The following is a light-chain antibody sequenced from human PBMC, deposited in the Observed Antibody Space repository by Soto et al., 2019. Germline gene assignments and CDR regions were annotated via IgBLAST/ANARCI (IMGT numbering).Light chain of an antibody. CDR3: QQYSSTPHT. J-gene: IGKJ2*01. CDR2: WAS. Sequence: DIVMTQSPDSLAVSLGERATINCKSSQSVLYSSNNKNYLAWYQQKSGQPPKLLMYWASTRESGVPGRFSGSGSGTDFTLTISSLQAEDVAVYYCQQYSSTPHTFGQGTKLEIK. V-gene: IGKV4-1*01. CDR1: QSVLYSSNNKNY.